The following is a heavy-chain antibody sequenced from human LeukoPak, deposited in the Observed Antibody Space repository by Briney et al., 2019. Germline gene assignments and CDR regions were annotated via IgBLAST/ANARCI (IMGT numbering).Heavy chain of an antibody. CDR3: AKIRGSHPHDGFDI. CDR2: ISWNSGTI. J-gene: IGHJ3*02. V-gene: IGHV3-9*01. CDR1: GFTFDDYV. D-gene: IGHD3-10*01. Sequence: PGRSLRLSCAASGFTFDDYVMNWVRQGPGKGLEWVSGISWNSGTIGYADSVKGRFTISRDNGKNSLYLQMNSLRAEDTALYYCAKIRGSHPHDGFDIWGQGTMVTVSS.